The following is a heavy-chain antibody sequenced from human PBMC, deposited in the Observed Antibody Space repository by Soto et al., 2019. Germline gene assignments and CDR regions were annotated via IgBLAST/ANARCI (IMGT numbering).Heavy chain of an antibody. V-gene: IGHV3-21*01. CDR3: APFLFDGLDS. Sequence: PGGSLRLSCAGSGFTFSWYTMNWVRQAPGKGLEWVSSISSSSTYIYYADSVKGRFAISRDNAKNSLYLQMNSLRAEDTAVYYCAPFLFDGLDSWGQGTLVTVSS. CDR1: GFTFSWYT. D-gene: IGHD2-8*01. J-gene: IGHJ4*02. CDR2: ISSSSTYI.